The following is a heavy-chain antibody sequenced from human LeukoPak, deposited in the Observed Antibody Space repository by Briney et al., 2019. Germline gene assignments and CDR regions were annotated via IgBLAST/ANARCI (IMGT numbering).Heavy chain of an antibody. CDR3: ATRYCSSTSCYAAGYYYYYYMDV. V-gene: IGHV3-30*02. D-gene: IGHD2-2*01. Sequence: GGSLRLSCAASGFTFSSYGMHWVRQAPGKGLEWVAFIRYDGSNKYYADSVKGRFTISRDNSKNTLYLQMNSLRAEDTAVYYCATRYCSSTSCYAAGYYYYYYMDVWGKGATVTISS. CDR2: IRYDGSNK. CDR1: GFTFSSYG. J-gene: IGHJ6*03.